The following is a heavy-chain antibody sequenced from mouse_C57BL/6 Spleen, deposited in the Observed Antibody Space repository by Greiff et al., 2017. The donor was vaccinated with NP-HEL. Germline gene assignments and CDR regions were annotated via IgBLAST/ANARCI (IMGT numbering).Heavy chain of an antibody. Sequence: VQLQQSGAELAKPGASVKLSCKASGYTFTSYWMHWVKQRPGQGLEWIGYINPSSGYTKYNQKFKDKATLTADKSSSTDYMQLSSLTYEDSAVYYCARFDGSSYWYFDVWGTGTTVTVSS. D-gene: IGHD1-1*01. CDR2: INPSSGYT. CDR1: GYTFTSYW. CDR3: ARFDGSSYWYFDV. V-gene: IGHV1-7*01. J-gene: IGHJ1*03.